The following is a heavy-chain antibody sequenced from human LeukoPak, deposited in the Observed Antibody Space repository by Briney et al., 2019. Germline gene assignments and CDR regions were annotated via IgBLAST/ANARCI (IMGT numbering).Heavy chain of an antibody. CDR2: ISSGGSSM. V-gene: IGHV3-11*01. CDR3: AREPYYDSSGYCLDY. D-gene: IGHD3-22*01. J-gene: IGHJ4*02. Sequence: GGSLRLSCAASGFIFSDYYMSWIRQAPGKGLEWVSYISSGGSSMYYADSVKGRFTISRDNAKNSLYLQMNSLRAEDTAVYYCAREPYYDSSGYCLDYWGQGTLVTVSS. CDR1: GFIFSDYY.